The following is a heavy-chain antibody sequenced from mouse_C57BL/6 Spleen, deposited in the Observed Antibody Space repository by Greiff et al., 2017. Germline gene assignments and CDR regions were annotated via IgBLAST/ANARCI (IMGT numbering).Heavy chain of an antibody. CDR3: ASAQYGNHFYY. J-gene: IGHJ2*01. D-gene: IGHD2-1*01. Sequence: VQLQQSGAELARPGASVKMSCKASGYTFTSYTMHWVKQRPGQGLEWIGYINPSSGYTKYNQKFKDKATLTADKSSSTAYMQLSSLTSEDSADYYCASAQYGNHFYYWGQGTTLTVSS. CDR2: INPSSGYT. V-gene: IGHV1-4*01. CDR1: GYTFTSYT.